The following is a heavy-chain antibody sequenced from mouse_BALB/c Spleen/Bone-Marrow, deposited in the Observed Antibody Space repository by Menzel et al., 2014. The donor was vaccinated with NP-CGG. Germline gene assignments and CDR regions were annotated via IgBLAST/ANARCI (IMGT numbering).Heavy chain of an antibody. CDR3: ARNWDFDY. Sequence: VQLKQSGPELTKPGASVKISCKASGYSFTSYYVHWVKQSHGKSLEWIGYIDPFNGGTSYNQKFKGKATLTVDKSSITACMHLISLTSEDSAVYYCARNWDFDYWGQGTTLTVSS. CDR2: IDPFNGGT. J-gene: IGHJ2*01. D-gene: IGHD4-1*01. CDR1: GYSFTSYY. V-gene: IGHV1S135*01.